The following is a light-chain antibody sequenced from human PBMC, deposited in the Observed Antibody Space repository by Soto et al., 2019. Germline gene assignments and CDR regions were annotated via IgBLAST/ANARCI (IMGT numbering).Light chain of an antibody. Sequence: SVLTQPPSASGTPGQRVTISCSGSSSNIGSNYVYWYQQLPGTAPKLLIYSNNQRPSGVPDRFSGSKSGTSASLAISGLRSEDEADYYCAAWDDSLSVVFGGGTKVTVL. CDR2: SNN. V-gene: IGLV1-47*02. CDR3: AAWDDSLSVV. J-gene: IGLJ2*01. CDR1: SSNIGSNY.